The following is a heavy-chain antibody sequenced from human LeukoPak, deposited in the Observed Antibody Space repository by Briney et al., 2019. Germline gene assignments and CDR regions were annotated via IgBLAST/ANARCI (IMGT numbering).Heavy chain of an antibody. Sequence: ASVKVSCKVSGYTLTELSMHWVRQAPGKGLEWMGGFDPEDGETIYAQKFQGRVTITADESTSTAYMELSSLRSEDTAVYYCAINTYYYDSSGYYVHYYYYMDVWGKGTTVTISS. CDR3: AINTYYYDSSGYYVHYYYYMDV. V-gene: IGHV1-24*01. D-gene: IGHD3-22*01. CDR2: FDPEDGET. CDR1: GYTLTELS. J-gene: IGHJ6*03.